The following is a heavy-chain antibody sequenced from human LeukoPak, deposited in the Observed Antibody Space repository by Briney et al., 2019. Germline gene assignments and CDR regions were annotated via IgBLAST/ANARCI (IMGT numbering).Heavy chain of an antibody. CDR3: ARSSDSSGYYDYFDY. V-gene: IGHV5-51*01. J-gene: IGHJ4*02. CDR2: IYPGDSDT. CDR1: GYSFTSYW. D-gene: IGHD3-22*01. Sequence: GESLKISCKGSGYSFTSYWIGWVRQMPGKGLEWMAIIYPGDSDTRYSPSFQGQVTISAVKSISTAYLQWSSLKASDTAMYYCARSSDSSGYYDYFDYWGQGTLVTVSS.